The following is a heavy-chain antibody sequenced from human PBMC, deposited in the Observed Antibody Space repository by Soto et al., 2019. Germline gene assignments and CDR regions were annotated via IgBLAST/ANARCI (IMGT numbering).Heavy chain of an antibody. CDR2: IYYSGST. Sequence: PSETLSLTCTVSGGSISSGDYYWSWIRQPPGKGLEWIGYIYYSGSTYYNQSLKSRVTISVDTSKNQLSLKLSSVTAADTAVYYCARATIVLVPAAMVSHWFDPWGQGTLVTVSS. D-gene: IGHD2-2*01. CDR3: ARATIVLVPAAMVSHWFDP. J-gene: IGHJ5*02. V-gene: IGHV4-30-4*01. CDR1: GGSISSGDYY.